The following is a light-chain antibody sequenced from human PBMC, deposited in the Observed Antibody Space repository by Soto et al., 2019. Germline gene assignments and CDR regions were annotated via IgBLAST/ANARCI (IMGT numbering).Light chain of an antibody. Sequence: DIQVTQSPSSLSASVGDRVTITCRASQNIRTYLNWYQQRPGKPPKLLIHTASTLQSGVPSRFSGSGSGTDFTLTISSLQPEDFATYYCQQTYSALNSFGQGTK. CDR3: QQTYSALNS. CDR2: TAS. J-gene: IGKJ2*03. CDR1: QNIRTY. V-gene: IGKV1-39*01.